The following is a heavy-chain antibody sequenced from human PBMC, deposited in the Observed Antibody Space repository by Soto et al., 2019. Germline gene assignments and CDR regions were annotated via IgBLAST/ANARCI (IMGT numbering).Heavy chain of an antibody. CDR1: GGSSNTDS. J-gene: IGHJ4*02. D-gene: IGHD1-26*01. CDR2: IHDSGST. CDR3: SAYHYSGSCFHY. Sequence: QVRLQESGPGLVKPSETLSLTCTVSGGSSNTDSWSWIRQPPGKGLEWIGYIHDSGSTNYNPSLKSRVPISVDTSKNQFSLKLTSVTAADTAVYYCSAYHYSGSCFHYWGQGTLVTVSS. V-gene: IGHV4-4*09.